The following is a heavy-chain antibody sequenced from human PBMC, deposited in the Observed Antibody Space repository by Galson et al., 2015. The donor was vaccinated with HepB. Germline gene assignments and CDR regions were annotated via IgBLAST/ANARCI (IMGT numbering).Heavy chain of an antibody. CDR3: ARWGYSSEWYVLDY. V-gene: IGHV3-30*12. CDR1: GFTFSDHG. J-gene: IGHJ4*02. D-gene: IGHD6-25*01. Sequence: SLRLSCAASGFTFSDHGMHWARQAPGKGLEWVAFLRYDGSDQHYADSMKGRFTISRDDSKNTLFLQMNNLRAEDTAVYYCARWGYSSEWYVLDYWGQGTLVTVSS. CDR2: LRYDGSDQ.